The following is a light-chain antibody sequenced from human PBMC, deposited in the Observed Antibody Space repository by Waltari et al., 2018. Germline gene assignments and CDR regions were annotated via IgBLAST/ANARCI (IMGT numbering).Light chain of an antibody. CDR2: DGS. CDR3: QQRSEWFT. Sequence: EVVLTQSPATLALSPGESATLSCRASQSVSSYFAWYQQNPGQAPMLVISDGSKSATCIAARFTGSGSGTHFTRTISSLEPEDFAVYYCQQRSEWFTFGGGTKVEIK. J-gene: IGKJ4*01. V-gene: IGKV3-11*01. CDR1: QSVSSY.